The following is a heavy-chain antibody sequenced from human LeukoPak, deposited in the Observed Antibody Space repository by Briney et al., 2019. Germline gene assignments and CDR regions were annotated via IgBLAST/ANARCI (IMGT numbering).Heavy chain of an antibody. V-gene: IGHV1-18*01. CDR3: ARDLRYCTNGVCSAEYFQH. Sequence: ASMKVSCMASGYTFTSYGISWVRQAPGQGLEWMGWISAYNGNTNYAQKLQGRVTMTTDTSTSTAYMELRSLRSDDTAVYYCARDLRYCTNGVCSAEYFQHWGQGTLVTVSS. D-gene: IGHD2-8*01. J-gene: IGHJ1*01. CDR1: GYTFTSYG. CDR2: ISAYNGNT.